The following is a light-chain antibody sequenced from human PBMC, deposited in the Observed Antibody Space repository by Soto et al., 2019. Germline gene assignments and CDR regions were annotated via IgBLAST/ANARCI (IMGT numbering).Light chain of an antibody. CDR3: QQYDSSPRT. V-gene: IGKV3D-15*01. J-gene: IGKJ1*01. CDR2: GAS. Sequence: IVMTQSPATLSVSPWETASLSCRASQSAGNFLAWYQQKPGQAPRLLIYGASTRATGVPGRFSGSGSGTDFTLTISRLESEDFAVYFCQQYDSSPRTFGQGTKVDI. CDR1: QSAGNF.